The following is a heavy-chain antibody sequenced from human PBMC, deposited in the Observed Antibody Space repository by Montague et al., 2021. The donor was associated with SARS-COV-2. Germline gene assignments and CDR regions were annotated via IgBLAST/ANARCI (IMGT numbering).Heavy chain of an antibody. CDR1: GGSFSGNY. CDR2: ISHYGGT. D-gene: IGHD1-7*01. V-gene: IGHV4-34*01. CDR3: AREIPVTTPVYYFGIDV. J-gene: IGHJ6*02. Sequence: SETLSLTCVVYGGSFSGNYWCWIRKPPGKGLEWIGEISHYGGTNYNPTLTRRVTISVDTSKNQFSLKLNSVTAADTAVYYCAREIPVTTPVYYFGIDVWGQGTLVTVSS.